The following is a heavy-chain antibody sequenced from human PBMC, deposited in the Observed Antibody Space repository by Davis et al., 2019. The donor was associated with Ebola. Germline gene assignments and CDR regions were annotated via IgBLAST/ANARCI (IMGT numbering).Heavy chain of an antibody. D-gene: IGHD3-3*01. CDR2: TNTNTGNP. V-gene: IGHV7-4-1*02. J-gene: IGHJ3*02. CDR3: ATLYIGAFDI. CDR1: GYIFTSYA. Sequence: ASVKVSCKASGYIFTSYAMHWVRQAPGQGLEWMGWTNTNTGNPTYAQGFTGRFVFSLDTSVSTAYLQISSLKAEDTAVYYCATLYIGAFDIWGQGTMVTVSS.